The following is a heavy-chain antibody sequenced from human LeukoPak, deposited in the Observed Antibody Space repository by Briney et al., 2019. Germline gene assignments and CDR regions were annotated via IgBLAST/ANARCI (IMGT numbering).Heavy chain of an antibody. V-gene: IGHV1-2*02. J-gene: IGHJ4*02. CDR3: AREGDYVWGSYRQRYYFDY. CDR2: INPNSGGT. D-gene: IGHD3-16*02. CDR1: GYTFTVYY. Sequence: GASVKVSCKASGYTFTVYYMHWVRQAPGQGLEWMGWINPNSGGTNYAQKFQGRVTMTRDTSISTAYMELSRLRSDDTAVYYCAREGDYVWGSYRQRYYFDYWGQGTLVTVSS.